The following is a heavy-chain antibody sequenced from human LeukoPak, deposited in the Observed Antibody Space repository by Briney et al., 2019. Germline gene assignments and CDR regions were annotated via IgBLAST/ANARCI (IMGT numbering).Heavy chain of an antibody. CDR3: ARAYDSSSWYVGY. CDR1: GGSFSGYY. D-gene: IGHD6-13*01. V-gene: IGHV4-34*01. Sequence: PSGTLSLTCAVYGGSFSGYYWSWIRQPPGKGLEWIGEINHSGSTNYNPSLKSRVTISVDTSKNQFSLKLSSVSAADTAVYYCARAYDSSSWYVGYWGQGTLVTVSS. J-gene: IGHJ4*02. CDR2: INHSGST.